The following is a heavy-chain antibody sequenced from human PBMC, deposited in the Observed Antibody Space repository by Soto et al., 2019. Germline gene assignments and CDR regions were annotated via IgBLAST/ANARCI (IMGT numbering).Heavy chain of an antibody. V-gene: IGHV5-51*01. CDR3: ARIAPLYDIRGGPPGPLDY. D-gene: IGHD3-22*01. CDR1: GYSFTSYW. J-gene: IGHJ4*02. CDR2: IYPGDSDT. Sequence: EESLRISCKGSGYSFTSYWIGWVRQMPGKGLEWMGIIYPGDSDTRYSPSFQGQVTISADKSISTAYLQWSSLKASDTAMYYCARIAPLYDIRGGPPGPLDYWGPGTLLTVSS.